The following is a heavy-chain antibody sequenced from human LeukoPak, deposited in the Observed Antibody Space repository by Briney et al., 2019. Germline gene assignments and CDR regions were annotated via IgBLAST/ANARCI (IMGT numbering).Heavy chain of an antibody. CDR3: ARDVGTLEVLDY. D-gene: IGHD3-3*01. CDR2: ISSNSAYI. Sequence: PGGSLRLSCVASGFTFSDYSMNWVRQAPGKGLERVSSISSNSAYIYYVDSLRGRFTVSRDNAKSSLFLQMNSLRAEDTAVYYCARDVGTLEVLDYWGQGNLVTVSS. J-gene: IGHJ4*02. CDR1: GFTFSDYS. V-gene: IGHV3-21*04.